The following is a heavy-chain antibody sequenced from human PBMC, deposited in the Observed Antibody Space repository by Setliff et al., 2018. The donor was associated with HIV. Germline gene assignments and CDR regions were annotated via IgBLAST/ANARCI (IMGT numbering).Heavy chain of an antibody. CDR2: ISGGGGST. D-gene: IGHD1-26*01. Sequence: PGGSLRLSCAASGVTVSKNYMSWVRQAPGKGLEWVSSISGGGGSTFYADSVKGRFTISRDNSKNTLYLQMNSLRAEDTAVYYSARDRYSGSSTDYWGQGTLVTVSS. CDR3: ARDRYSGSSTDY. V-gene: IGHV3-66*01. CDR1: GVTVSKNY. J-gene: IGHJ4*02.